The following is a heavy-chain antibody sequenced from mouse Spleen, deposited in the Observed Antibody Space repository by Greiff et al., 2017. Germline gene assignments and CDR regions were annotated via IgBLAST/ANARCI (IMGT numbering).Heavy chain of an antibody. V-gene: IGHV5-9-1*01. CDR3: ARLNWDGPFDC. CDR2: ISSGGGYT. D-gene: IGHD4-1*01. Sequence: EVKLMESGGGLVKPGGSLKLSCAASGFTFRNFAMSWVRQTPEKRLEWVATISSGGGYTYYPDSVKGRFTISRDSAKNTLFLQMNSLRSEDTAMYYCARLNWDGPFDCWGQGTTLTVSS. J-gene: IGHJ2*01. CDR1: GFTFRNFA.